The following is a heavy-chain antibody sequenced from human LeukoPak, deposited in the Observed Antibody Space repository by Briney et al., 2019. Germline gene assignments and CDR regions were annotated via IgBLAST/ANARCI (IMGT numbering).Heavy chain of an antibody. J-gene: IGHJ4*02. CDR3: ATPARTVYADY. CDR1: GFTFSSYA. Sequence: GGSLRLSCVAPGFTFSSYAMNWVRQAPGKGLEWVSSINGSGDRTYYADSVKCRFTITRDNSKNKLYLQMNSLRAEDTAGYYCATPARTVYADYWGQETLVSVPS. CDR2: INGSGDRT. V-gene: IGHV3-23*01. D-gene: IGHD1-14*01.